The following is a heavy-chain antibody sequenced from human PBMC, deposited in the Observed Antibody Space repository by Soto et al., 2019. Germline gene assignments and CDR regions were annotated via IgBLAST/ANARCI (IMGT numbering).Heavy chain of an antibody. J-gene: IGHJ5*02. CDR2: IYYSGST. Sequence: QLQLQESGPGLVKPSETLSLTCTVSGGSISSNSFHWGWIRQPPGKGLEWIGSIYYSGSTYYSPSLKSRVTISVDTPNNQSSLKVSSVTAADTAVYYCARRERAAGTDWWFDAWGQGTLGTVSS. V-gene: IGHV4-39*01. CDR1: GGSISSNSFH. CDR3: ARRERAAGTDWWFDA. D-gene: IGHD6-13*01.